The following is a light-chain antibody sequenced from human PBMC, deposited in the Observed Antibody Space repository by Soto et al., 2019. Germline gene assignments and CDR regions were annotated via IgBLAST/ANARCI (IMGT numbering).Light chain of an antibody. CDR1: QTVSRY. CDR3: QQRSSWPPWT. J-gene: IGKJ1*01. CDR2: DTF. V-gene: IGKV3-11*01. Sequence: EIVLTQSPATLSLSPGERATLSCRASQTVSRYLAWYQQRPGLAPRLLIYDTFNRATGIPARFSGSGSGTDFTLTISSLEPEDFAVYYCQQRSSWPPWTFGQGTKVEIK.